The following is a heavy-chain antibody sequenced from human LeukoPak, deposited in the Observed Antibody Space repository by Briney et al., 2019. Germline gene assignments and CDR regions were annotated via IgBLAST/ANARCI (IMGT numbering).Heavy chain of an antibody. V-gene: IGHV4-4*07. CDR3: ARGRFGDYCLDV. D-gene: IGHD3-10*01. J-gene: IGHJ6*03. Sequence: KASETLSLTCTVSGGSFGNYYWSWLRQPAGKGLEWIGHIYTSGSTCYNPSLKSRVTMSVDTSKKQFSLYLSSVTAADTAVYYCARGRFGDYCLDVWGKGTTVTVSS. CDR1: GGSFGNYY. CDR2: IYTSGST.